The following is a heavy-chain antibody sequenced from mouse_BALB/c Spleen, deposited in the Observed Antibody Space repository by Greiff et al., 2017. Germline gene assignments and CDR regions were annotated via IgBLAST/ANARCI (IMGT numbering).Heavy chain of an antibody. CDR1: GYSITSYYA. CDR2: ISYSGST. V-gene: IGHV3-2*02. Sequence: VQLKESGPGLVKPSQSLSLTCTVTGYSITSYYAWRLIRQLPGNQLGWMGFISYSGSTSYNPSLKSRISITRDTSKNHFFLQLNSVTTEDTATYSSAREATDYAMDYWGQGTSVTVSS. J-gene: IGHJ4*01. CDR3: AREATDYAMDY.